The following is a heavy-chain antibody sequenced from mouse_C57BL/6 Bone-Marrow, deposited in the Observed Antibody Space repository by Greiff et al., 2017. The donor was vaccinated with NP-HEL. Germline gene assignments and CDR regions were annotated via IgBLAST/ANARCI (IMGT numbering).Heavy chain of an antibody. V-gene: IGHV1-52*01. CDR1: GYTFTSYW. J-gene: IGHJ1*03. D-gene: IGHD2-1*01. CDR2: IDPSDSET. CDR3: AREGDYGKRWYFEG. Sequence: QVQLQQPGAELVRPGSSVKLSCKASGYTFTSYWMHWVKQRPIQGLEWIGNIDPSDSETHSNQKFKDKATLTVAKSSSTAYMQVSSLTTEESAVYYCAREGDYGKRWYFEGWGTGTTVTVAS.